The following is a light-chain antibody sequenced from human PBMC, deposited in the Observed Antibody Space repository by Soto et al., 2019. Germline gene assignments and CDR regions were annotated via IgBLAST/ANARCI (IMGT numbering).Light chain of an antibody. CDR1: ESINSW. Sequence: DIQMTQSPSTLSASVGDRVTITCRASESINSWLAWYQQKPGKAPKLLIYKASNLESGVPSRFSGSGSGTEFTLTITSLQPDDFAAYYRQLYPSYSQFGPGPKVDIK. V-gene: IGKV1-5*03. CDR2: KAS. CDR3: QLYPSYSQ. J-gene: IGKJ1*01.